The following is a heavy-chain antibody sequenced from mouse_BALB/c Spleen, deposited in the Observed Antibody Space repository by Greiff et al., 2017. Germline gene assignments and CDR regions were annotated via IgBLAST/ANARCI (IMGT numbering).Heavy chain of an antibody. CDR2: ISSGGSYT. Sequence: EVQLVESGGGLVKPGGSLKLSCAASGFTFSSYAMSWVRQSPEKRLEWVAEISSGGSYTYYPDTVTGRFTISRDNAKNTLYLEMSSLRSEDTAMYYCARGGGITTVESLAYWGQGTLVTVSA. V-gene: IGHV5-9-4*01. J-gene: IGHJ3*01. D-gene: IGHD1-1*01. CDR3: ARGGGITTVESLAY. CDR1: GFTFSSYA.